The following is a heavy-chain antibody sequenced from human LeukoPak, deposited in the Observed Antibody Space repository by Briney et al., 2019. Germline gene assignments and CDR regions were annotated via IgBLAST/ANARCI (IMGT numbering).Heavy chain of an antibody. CDR2: IYTSGST. J-gene: IGHJ1*01. CDR1: GGSISSYY. D-gene: IGHD3-22*01. CDR3: ARDRKIGYYYDSSGYSEYEYFQH. V-gene: IGHV4-4*07. Sequence: SETLSLTCTVSGGSISSYYWGWIRQPAGKGLEWIGRIYTSGSTNYNPSLKSRVTMSVDTSKNQFSLKLSSVTAADTAVYYCARDRKIGYYYDSSGYSEYEYFQHWGQGTLVTVSS.